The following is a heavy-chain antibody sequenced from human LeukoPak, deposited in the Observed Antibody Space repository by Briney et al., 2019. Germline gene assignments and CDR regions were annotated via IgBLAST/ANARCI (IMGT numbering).Heavy chain of an antibody. CDR3: ARVPTYYDFSIDY. D-gene: IGHD3-3*01. CDR2: INHSGST. V-gene: IGHV4-34*01. Sequence: PPETLSLTCAVYGGSFSGYYWSWIRQPPGKGLEWIGEINHSGSTNYNPSLKSRVTISVDTSKNQFSLKLSSVTAADTAVYYCARVPTYYDFSIDYWGQGTLVTVSS. J-gene: IGHJ4*02. CDR1: GGSFSGYY.